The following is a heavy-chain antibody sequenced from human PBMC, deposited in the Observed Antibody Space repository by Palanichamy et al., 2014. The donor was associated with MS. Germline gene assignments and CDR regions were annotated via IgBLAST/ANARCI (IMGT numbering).Heavy chain of an antibody. CDR1: GFTVSNNY. CDR2: IYSGGDT. J-gene: IGHJ4*02. D-gene: IGHD5-24*01. Sequence: EVQLVESGGGLIQPGGSLRLSCAASGFTVSNNYVSWVRQAPGKGLEWVSVIYSGGDTYYADSVKGRFTISRDKSKNTLYLQMNSLRVEDTAVYYCVRVPTQDGYVSHPPDSWGQGTLVTVSS. CDR3: VRVPTQDGYVSHPPDS. V-gene: IGHV3-53*01.